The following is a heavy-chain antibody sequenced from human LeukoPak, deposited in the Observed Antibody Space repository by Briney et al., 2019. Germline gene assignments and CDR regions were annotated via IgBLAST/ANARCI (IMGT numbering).Heavy chain of an antibody. J-gene: IGHJ3*02. D-gene: IGHD1-1*01. CDR2: IYYSGSI. V-gene: IGHV4-59*01. CDR1: GGSISSYY. CDR3: VRLQPNTGEWAFDI. Sequence: SETLSLICTVSGGSISSYYWSWIRQPPGKGLEWIGYIYYSGSINYNPSLKSRVTISVDTSKNQLSLKLSSVTAADTAVYHCVRLQPNTGEWAFDIWGQGTMVSVSS.